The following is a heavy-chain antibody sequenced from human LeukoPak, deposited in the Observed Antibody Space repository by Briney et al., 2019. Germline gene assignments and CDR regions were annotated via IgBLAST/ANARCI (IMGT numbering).Heavy chain of an antibody. CDR3: EIVVVPAAPYNWFDP. Sequence: PGGSLRLSCAASGFTSSSYEMNWVRQAPGKGLEWVSYISSSGSTIYYADSVKGRFTISRDNAKNSMYLQMNSLRAEDTAVYYCEIVVVPAAPYNWFDPWGQGTLVTVSS. D-gene: IGHD2-2*01. CDR2: ISSSGSTI. CDR1: GFTSSSYE. J-gene: IGHJ5*02. V-gene: IGHV3-48*03.